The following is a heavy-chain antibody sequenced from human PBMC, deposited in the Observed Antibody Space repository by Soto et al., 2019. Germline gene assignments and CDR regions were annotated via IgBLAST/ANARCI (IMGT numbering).Heavy chain of an antibody. D-gene: IGHD3-10*01. CDR3: ARGDGRGGAFDY. V-gene: IGHV4-4*02. CDR2: IYHTGGT. J-gene: IGHJ4*02. Sequence: QVQLQESGPGLVKPSGTLSLTCAVSGGSISSSNWWSWVRQTPGKGLECIGEIYHTGGTKYNPSLNSRLTLSVDKTNNPFPRTLNSVTAADTAVYYCARGDGRGGAFDYWGQGTLVTVSS. CDR1: GGSISSSNW.